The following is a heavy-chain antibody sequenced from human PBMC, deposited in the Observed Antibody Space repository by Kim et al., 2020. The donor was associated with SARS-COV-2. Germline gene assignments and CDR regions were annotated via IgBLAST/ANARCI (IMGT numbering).Heavy chain of an antibody. D-gene: IGHD2-21*01. CDR3: AREYCGGDCYSDY. J-gene: IGHJ4*02. V-gene: IGHV1-69*01. Sequence: YAQKFQGEVPSTADESTSTAYMELSSLRSEDTAVYYCAREYCGGDCYSDYWGQGTLVTVSS.